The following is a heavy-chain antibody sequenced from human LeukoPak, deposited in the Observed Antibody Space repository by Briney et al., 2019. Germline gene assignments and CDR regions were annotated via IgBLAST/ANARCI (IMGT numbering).Heavy chain of an antibody. V-gene: IGHV1-69*05. D-gene: IGHD5-12*01. Sequence: ASVQVSCKASGGTFSSYAISWLRQAPGQGLEWMGGIIPIFGTANYAQKFQGRVTITTDESTSTAYMELSSLRSEDTAVYYCAKARGDYDYYLDHNWFDPWGQGTLVTVSS. CDR1: GGTFSSYA. CDR2: IIPIFGTA. J-gene: IGHJ5*02. CDR3: AKARGDYDYYLDHNWFDP.